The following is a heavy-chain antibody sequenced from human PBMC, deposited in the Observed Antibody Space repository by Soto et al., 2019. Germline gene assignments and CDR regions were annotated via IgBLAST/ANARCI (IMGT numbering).Heavy chain of an antibody. CDR3: AKDYDLWSGYYGGGCAFDI. CDR1: GFTFSSYG. V-gene: IGHV3-30*18. CDR2: ISYDGSNK. D-gene: IGHD3-3*01. Sequence: QVQLVESGGGVVQPGRSLRLSCAASGFTFSSYGMHWVRQAPGKGLEWVAVISYDGSNKYYADSVKGRFTISRDNSKNTLYLQMNSLRAEDTAVYYCAKDYDLWSGYYGGGCAFDIWGQGTMVTVSS. J-gene: IGHJ3*02.